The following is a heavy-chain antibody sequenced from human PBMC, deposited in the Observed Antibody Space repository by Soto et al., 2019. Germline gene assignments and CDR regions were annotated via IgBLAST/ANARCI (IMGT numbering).Heavy chain of an antibody. CDR3: ARLPGYCSGGSCYSPGY. CDR2: IIPIFGTA. D-gene: IGHD2-15*01. J-gene: IGHJ4*02. CDR1: GGTFSSYA. Sequence: QVQLVQSGAEVKKPGSSVKVSCKASGGTFSSYAISWVRQAPGQGLEWMGGIIPIFGTANYAQKFQGRVTITADESTSTAYRELSSLRSEDTAVYYCARLPGYCSGGSCYSPGYWGQGTLVTVSS. V-gene: IGHV1-69*01.